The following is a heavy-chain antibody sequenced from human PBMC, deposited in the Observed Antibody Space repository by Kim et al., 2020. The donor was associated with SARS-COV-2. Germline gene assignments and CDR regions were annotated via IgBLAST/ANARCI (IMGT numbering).Heavy chain of an antibody. Sequence: GGSLRLSCVASGFTFSDYYMSWIRQAPGKGLEWVAYISSSGSTIYYGDSVKGRFTISRDNARISLYLQMNSLRVEDTAIYYCARDSDNGGSTYYRPDSFDIWGQGTMVTVS. V-gene: IGHV3-11*01. CDR3: ARDSDNGGSTYYRPDSFDI. J-gene: IGHJ3*02. CDR2: ISSSGSTI. CDR1: GFTFSDYY. D-gene: IGHD2-15*01.